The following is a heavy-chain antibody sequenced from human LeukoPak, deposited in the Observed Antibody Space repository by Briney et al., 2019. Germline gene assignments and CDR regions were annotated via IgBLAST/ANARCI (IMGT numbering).Heavy chain of an antibody. CDR1: GFMFSKSW. J-gene: IGHJ6*03. V-gene: IGHV3-74*01. CDR2: IYNDGSTT. Sequence: GGSLRLSCAASGFMFSKSWMHWVRQVPGKGLVWVARIYNDGSTTNYADSVKGRFTISRDNAANTLFLQMSSLRAEDTALYYCARARRPYYYYYSMDVWGKGTTVTVSS. CDR3: ARARRPYYYYYSMDV.